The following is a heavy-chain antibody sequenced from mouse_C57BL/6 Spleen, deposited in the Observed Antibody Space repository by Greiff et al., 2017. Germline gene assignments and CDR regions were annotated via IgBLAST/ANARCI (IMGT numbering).Heavy chain of an antibody. CDR3: AREIYYYGSSYDWYFDV. CDR1: GYTFTSYW. D-gene: IGHD1-1*01. J-gene: IGHJ1*03. Sequence: VQLQQPGAELVRPGSSVKLSCKASGYTFTSYWMHWVKQRPIQGLEWIGNIDPSDSETHYNQKFKDKATLTVDKSSSTAYMQLSSLTSEDSAVYYCAREIYYYGSSYDWYFDVWGTGTTVTVSS. V-gene: IGHV1-52*01. CDR2: IDPSDSET.